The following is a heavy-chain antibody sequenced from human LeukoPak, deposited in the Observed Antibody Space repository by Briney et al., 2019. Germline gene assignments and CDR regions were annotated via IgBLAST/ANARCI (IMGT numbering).Heavy chain of an antibody. Sequence: RTGGSLRLSCAASGFTFDDYGMSWVRQAPGKGLEWVSGINWNGGSTGYADCVKGRFTISRDNAKNSLYLQMNSLRAEDTALYHCARCTGGGGSCLDYWGQGTLVTVSS. V-gene: IGHV3-20*01. CDR3: ARCTGGGGSCLDY. CDR1: GFTFDDYG. CDR2: INWNGGST. D-gene: IGHD2-15*01. J-gene: IGHJ4*02.